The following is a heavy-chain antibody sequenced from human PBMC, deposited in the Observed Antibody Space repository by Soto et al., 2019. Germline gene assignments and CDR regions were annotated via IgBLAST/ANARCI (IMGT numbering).Heavy chain of an antibody. D-gene: IGHD2-15*01. J-gene: IGHJ5*01. CDR3: ARGRYCLTGSCFPNWFDS. CDR2: IYKSATT. CDR1: GDSISNLDYF. V-gene: IGHV4-30-4*01. Sequence: ASETLSLTCSVSGDSISNLDYFWAWIRQPPGQALEYIGYIYKSATTYYNPSFESRVAISVDTSKSQFSLNVTSVTAADTAVYFCARGRYCLTGSCFPNWFDSWGQGALVIVSS.